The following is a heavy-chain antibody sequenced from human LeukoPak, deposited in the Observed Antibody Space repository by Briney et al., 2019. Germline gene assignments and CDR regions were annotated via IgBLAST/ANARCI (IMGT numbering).Heavy chain of an antibody. CDR1: GYTFTSYG. CDR3: ARDINSDLEPTFDY. CDR2: ISAYNGNT. Sequence: ASVKVSCKASGYTFTSYGISWVRQAPGQGLEWMGWISAYNGNTNYAQKLQGRVTMTTDTSTSTAYMELRSLRSDDTAVYYCARDINSDLEPTFDYWGQGTLVTVSS. D-gene: IGHD4-23*01. V-gene: IGHV1-18*01. J-gene: IGHJ4*02.